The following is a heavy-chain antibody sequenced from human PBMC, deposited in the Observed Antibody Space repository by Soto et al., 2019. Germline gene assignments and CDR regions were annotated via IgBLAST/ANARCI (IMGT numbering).Heavy chain of an antibody. V-gene: IGHV3-66*01. CDR3: ARVWFGELTWFDP. CDR2: IYSGGRT. Sequence: GGSLRLSFAASGYSVSSNYMSWVRQAPGKGLEWVSIIYSGGRTNYADSVKGRFTISRDHSKNTLYLQMNSLRAEDTAVYYCARVWFGELTWFDPWGQGTVVTVSS. CDR1: GYSVSSNY. D-gene: IGHD3-10*01. J-gene: IGHJ5*02.